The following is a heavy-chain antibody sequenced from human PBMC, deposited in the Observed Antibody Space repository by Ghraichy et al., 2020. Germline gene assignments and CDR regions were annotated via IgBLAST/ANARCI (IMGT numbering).Heavy chain of an antibody. Sequence: SGTLSLTCIVSGGSISSYYWSWIRQPPGKGLEWIGYIYYSGSTNYNPSLKSRVTISVDTSKNQFSLNLSSVTAADTAMYYCAKVRREGAHHYFDYWGRGTVVTVSS. CDR2: IYYSGST. V-gene: IGHV4-59*01. J-gene: IGHJ4*02. CDR3: AKVRREGAHHYFDY. CDR1: GGSISSYY.